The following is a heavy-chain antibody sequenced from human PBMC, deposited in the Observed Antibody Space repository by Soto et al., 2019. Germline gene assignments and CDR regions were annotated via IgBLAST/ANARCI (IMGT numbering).Heavy chain of an antibody. J-gene: IGHJ6*02. V-gene: IGHV1-18*01. Sequence: ASVKVSCKASAYTFNTYGISWVRRAHGQGLEWMGWISGHNGQTNYAQKFRGRVTITTDTSTSTAYMELRSLRSDDTAIYYCARDGRKQLWVEGRNAMDVWGQGTTVTVSS. CDR1: AYTFNTYG. D-gene: IGHD5-18*01. CDR2: ISGHNGQT. CDR3: ARDGRKQLWVEGRNAMDV.